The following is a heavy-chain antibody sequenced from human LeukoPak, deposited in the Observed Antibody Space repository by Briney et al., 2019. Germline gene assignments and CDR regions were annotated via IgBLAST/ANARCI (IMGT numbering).Heavy chain of an antibody. CDR2: ISAYNGNT. Sequence: GASVTVSCKASGYTLTSYGISWVRQAPGQGLEWMGWISAYNGNTNYAQKLQGRVTMTTDTSTSTAYMELRSLRSYDTAVYYCARDSLVGWEVADRFDYWGQGTLVTVSS. V-gene: IGHV1-18*01. D-gene: IGHD6-19*01. CDR1: GYTLTSYG. CDR3: ARDSLVGWEVADRFDY. J-gene: IGHJ4*02.